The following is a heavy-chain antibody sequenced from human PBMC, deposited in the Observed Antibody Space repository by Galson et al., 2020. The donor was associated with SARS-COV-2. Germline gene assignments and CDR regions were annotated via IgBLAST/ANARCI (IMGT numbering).Heavy chain of an antibody. D-gene: IGHD3-22*01. CDR2: IIHFLGTP. CDR3: ARGHAHYDNSGYLTGWFDP. Sequence: ASVKVSCKASGGTLSNYAISWVRQAPGQGLEWMGGIIHFLGTPNYAQKFQDRVTITTDEFTSTAYMELNSLRSDDTAVYYCARGHAHYDNSGYLTGWFDPWGQGSLVTVSS. CDR1: GGTLSNYA. J-gene: IGHJ5*02. V-gene: IGHV1-69*05.